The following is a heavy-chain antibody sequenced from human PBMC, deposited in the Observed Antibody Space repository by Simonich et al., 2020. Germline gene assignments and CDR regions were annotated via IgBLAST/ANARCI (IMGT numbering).Heavy chain of an antibody. Sequence: QVQLVQSGAEVKKPGASVKVSCKASGYTFTGNYMHWVRQAPGQVLERRGWINPNRGAENNAQKFQGRVSMTRDTSINTAYMELSRLRSDDTAVYYCARSHIAADGTGYFQHWGQGTLVTVSS. V-gene: IGHV1-2*02. CDR2: INPNRGAE. CDR1: GYTFTGNY. J-gene: IGHJ1*01. D-gene: IGHD6-13*01. CDR3: ARSHIAADGTGYFQH.